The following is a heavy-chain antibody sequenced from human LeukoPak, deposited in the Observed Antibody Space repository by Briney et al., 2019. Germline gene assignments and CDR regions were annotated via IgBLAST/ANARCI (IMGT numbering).Heavy chain of an antibody. V-gene: IGHV4-59*12. CDR1: GGSISSYY. CDR3: ARGARGELPAMAPFDY. Sequence: PSETLSLTCTVSGGSISSYYWSWIRQPPGKGLEWIGYIYYSGSTNYNPSLKSRVTISVDTSKNQFSLKLSSVTAADTAVYYCARGARGELPAMAPFDYWGQGTLVTVSS. D-gene: IGHD5-18*01. CDR2: IYYSGST. J-gene: IGHJ4*02.